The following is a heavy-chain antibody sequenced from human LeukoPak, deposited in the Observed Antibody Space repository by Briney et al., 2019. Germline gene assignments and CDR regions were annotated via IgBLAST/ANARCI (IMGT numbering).Heavy chain of an antibody. Sequence: PSETLSLTCAVSGASISDGSYYWGWIRQPPGEGLEWIASIRYNGNAYYNPSLKSRLAISVDTSENQFSLTLSSVTAADTAVYYCAKQTYCSGGICYWDRLHYGIDVWGQGTTVTVSS. CDR1: GASISDGSYY. D-gene: IGHD2-15*01. CDR3: AKQTYCSGGICYWDRLHYGIDV. V-gene: IGHV4-39*01. CDR2: IRYNGNA. J-gene: IGHJ6*02.